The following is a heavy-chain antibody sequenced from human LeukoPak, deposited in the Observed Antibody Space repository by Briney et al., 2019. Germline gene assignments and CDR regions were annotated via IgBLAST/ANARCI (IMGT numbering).Heavy chain of an antibody. J-gene: IGHJ4*02. Sequence: PGGSLRLSCAASGFTFSSYSMNWVRQAPGKGLEWVSSISSSSRYIYYADSVKGRFTISRDNAKNSLYLQMNSQRAEDTAVYYCARVKYYYDSSGYYFDYWGQGTLVTVSS. V-gene: IGHV3-21*01. D-gene: IGHD3-22*01. CDR1: GFTFSSYS. CDR2: ISSSSRYI. CDR3: ARVKYYYDSSGYYFDY.